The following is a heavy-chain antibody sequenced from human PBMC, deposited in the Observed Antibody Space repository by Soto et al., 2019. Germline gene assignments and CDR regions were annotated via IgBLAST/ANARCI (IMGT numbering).Heavy chain of an antibody. CDR2: ICWRTAII. CDR1: GFSFDEFA. Sequence: EVQLVESGGGLVQPGRSLRLSCAASGFSFDEFAMHWVRQAPGKGLEWVSGICWRTAIIGYVDSVKGRFTISRDNPKNSLYLHMNSLRPEDTAFYYYAKDPRSSRWAEEGYGGFDNRGQGTVVSVSS. V-gene: IGHV3-9*01. J-gene: IGHJ3*02. CDR3: AKDPRSSRWAEEGYGGFDN. D-gene: IGHD6-19*01.